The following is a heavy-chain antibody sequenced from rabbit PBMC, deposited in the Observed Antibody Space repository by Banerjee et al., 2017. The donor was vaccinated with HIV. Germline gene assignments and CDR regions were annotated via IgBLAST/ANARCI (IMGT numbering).Heavy chain of an antibody. CDR2: IYTDSRGIT. D-gene: IGHD8-1*01. J-gene: IGHJ4*01. V-gene: IGHV1S45*01. CDR3: ATDRYAGSTYPYYFNL. Sequence: QEQLEESGGDLVKPEGSLTLTCTASGFDFSSNYWIYWVRQAPGKGLEWIACIYTDSRGITGYASWAKGRFTISKTSSTTVDLQMTSLTAADTATYFCATDRYAGSTYPYYFNLWGQGTLVTVS. CDR1: GFDFSSNYW.